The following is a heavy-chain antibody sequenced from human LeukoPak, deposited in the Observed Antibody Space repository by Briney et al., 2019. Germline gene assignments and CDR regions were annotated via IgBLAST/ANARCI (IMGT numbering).Heavy chain of an antibody. V-gene: IGHV1-2*02. J-gene: IGHJ4*02. Sequence: ASVKVSCKASGYTFTGYYMHWVRQAPGQGLEWMGWINPNSGGTNYAQKFQGRVTMTRDTSISTAYMELSRLRSDDTAVCYCARVCYDYVWGSYRQYYFDYWGQGTLVTVSS. CDR1: GYTFTGYY. CDR3: ARVCYDYVWGSYRQYYFDY. D-gene: IGHD3-16*02. CDR2: INPNSGGT.